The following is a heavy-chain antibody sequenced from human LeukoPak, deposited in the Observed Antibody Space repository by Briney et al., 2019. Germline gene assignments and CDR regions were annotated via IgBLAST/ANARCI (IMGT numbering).Heavy chain of an antibody. V-gene: IGHV3-74*01. CDR3: ARGGGVITAIDY. D-gene: IGHD2-15*01. CDR1: GFTFSSHW. Sequence: GGSLRLSCAASGFTFSSHWMHWARQAPGKGLVWVSRISSDESSTSYADSVKGRFTISRDNAKNTLYLQMNSLRAEDTAVYYCARGGGVITAIDYWGQGTLVTVSS. CDR2: ISSDESST. J-gene: IGHJ4*02.